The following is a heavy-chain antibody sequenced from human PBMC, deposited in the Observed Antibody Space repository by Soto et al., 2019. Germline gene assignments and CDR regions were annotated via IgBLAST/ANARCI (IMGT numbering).Heavy chain of an antibody. Sequence: PSQTLSLTCAISGDSVSSNSAAWNWIRQSPSRGLEWLGRTYYRSKWYNDYAVSVKSRITINPDTSKNQFSLKLNSVTPEDTAVYYCARARLFSGYSYGYSSNWFDPWGQGTLVTVSS. J-gene: IGHJ5*02. V-gene: IGHV6-1*01. CDR1: GDSVSSNSAA. CDR3: ARARLFSGYSYGYSSNWFDP. D-gene: IGHD5-18*01. CDR2: TYYRSKWYN.